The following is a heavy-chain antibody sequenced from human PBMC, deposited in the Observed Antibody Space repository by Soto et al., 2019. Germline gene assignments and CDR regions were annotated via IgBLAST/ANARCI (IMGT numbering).Heavy chain of an antibody. CDR1: GFTFSSYS. Sequence: PGGSLRLSCAASGFTFSSYSMNWVRQAPGKGLEWVSSISSSSSYIYYADSVKGRFTISRDNAKNSLYLQMNSLRAEDTAVYYCARDRPSYSSSWYRGGHGYYYYYGMDVWGQGTTVTVSS. J-gene: IGHJ6*02. V-gene: IGHV3-21*01. CDR2: ISSSSSYI. D-gene: IGHD6-13*01. CDR3: ARDRPSYSSSWYRGGHGYYYYYGMDV.